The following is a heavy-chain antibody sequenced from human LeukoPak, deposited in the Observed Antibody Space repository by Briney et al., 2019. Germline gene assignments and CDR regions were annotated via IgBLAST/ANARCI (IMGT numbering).Heavy chain of an antibody. CDR1: GYSFTSYW. V-gene: IGHV5-51*01. D-gene: IGHD3-9*01. J-gene: IGHJ4*02. CDR3: ARAYDILTGYYAPPGLDY. CDR2: IYPGDSDT. Sequence: GESLKISCKGSGYSFTSYWIGWVRQMPGKGLEWMGIIYPGDSDTRYSPSFQGQVTISADKSISTAYLQWSSLKASDTAMYYCARAYDILTGYYAPPGLDYWGQGTLVTVSS.